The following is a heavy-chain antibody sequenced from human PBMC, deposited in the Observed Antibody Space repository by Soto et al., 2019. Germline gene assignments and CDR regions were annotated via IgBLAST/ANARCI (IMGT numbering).Heavy chain of an antibody. V-gene: IGHV4-34*12. D-gene: IGHD3-16*01. J-gene: IGHJ3*02. CDR2: LIHGGST. CDR3: ARSPLGYDYVRQTWREVGDSFDI. CDR1: GASLGGFH. Sequence: SETLSLTCAIYGASLGGFHWTWLRQAPGKGLEWIGELIHGGSTNYNPSLKSRVSFSLDTSKNQFYLHLMSVTAADTAVYYCARSPLGYDYVRQTWREVGDSFDIWGRGTMVTVSS.